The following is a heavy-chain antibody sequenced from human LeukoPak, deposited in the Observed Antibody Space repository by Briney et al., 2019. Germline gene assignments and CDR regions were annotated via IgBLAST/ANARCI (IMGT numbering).Heavy chain of an antibody. CDR2: ISGSGGST. V-gene: IGHV3-23*01. J-gene: IGHJ4*02. Sequence: GGSLRLSCAASGFTFSSYAMSWVRQAPGKGLEWVSAISGSGGSTYYADSVKGRFTISRDNSKNTLYLQMNSLRAEDTAVYYCAKAWGTPPPRYSYGLDDYFDYWGQGTLVTVPS. D-gene: IGHD5-18*01. CDR3: AKAWGTPPPRYSYGLDDYFDY. CDR1: GFTFSSYA.